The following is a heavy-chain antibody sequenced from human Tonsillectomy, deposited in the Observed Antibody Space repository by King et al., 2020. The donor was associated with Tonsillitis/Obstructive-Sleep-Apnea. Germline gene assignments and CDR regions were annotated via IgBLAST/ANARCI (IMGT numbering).Heavy chain of an antibody. CDR2: IYYSGST. CDR3: ARHRPALWFGEYLSPPDAFDI. D-gene: IGHD3-10*01. Sequence: LQLQESGPGLVKPSETLSLTCTVSGGSISSSSYYWGWIRQPPGKGLEWIGSIYYSGSTYYNPSLKSRVTISVDTSKNQFSLKLSSVTAADTAVYYCARHRPALWFGEYLSPPDAFDIWGQGTMVTVSS. CDR1: GGSISSSSYY. J-gene: IGHJ3*02. V-gene: IGHV4-39*01.